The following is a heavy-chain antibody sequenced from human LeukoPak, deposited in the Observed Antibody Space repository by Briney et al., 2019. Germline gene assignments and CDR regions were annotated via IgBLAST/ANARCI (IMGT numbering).Heavy chain of an antibody. CDR2: ISGSGGST. J-gene: IGHJ4*02. CDR1: GFTFSSYT. Sequence: TGGSLRLSCAASGFTFSSYTMSWVRQAPGKGPEWVSAISGSGGSTYYADSVKGRFTISRDNSKNTLYLQMNSLRAEDTAVYYCAKDAQDIVVVPAAQFDYWGQGTLVTVSS. CDR3: AKDAQDIVVVPAAQFDY. D-gene: IGHD2-2*01. V-gene: IGHV3-23*01.